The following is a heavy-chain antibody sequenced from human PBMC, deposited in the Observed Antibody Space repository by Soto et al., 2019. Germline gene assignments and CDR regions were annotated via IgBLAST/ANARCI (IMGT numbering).Heavy chain of an antibody. CDR2: IYSGGST. Sequence: EVQLVESGGGLIQPGGSLRLSCAASGFTVSSNYMSWVRQAPGKGLEWVSVIYSGGSTYYADSVKGRFTISRDNSKNTLYLQMNSLRAEDTAVYYCARNYYDSGGGFDYWGQGTLVNVSS. D-gene: IGHD3-22*01. J-gene: IGHJ4*02. CDR1: GFTVSSNY. CDR3: ARNYYDSGGGFDY. V-gene: IGHV3-53*01.